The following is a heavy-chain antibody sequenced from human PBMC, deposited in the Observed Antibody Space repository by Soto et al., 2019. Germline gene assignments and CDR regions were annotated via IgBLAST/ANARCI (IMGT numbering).Heavy chain of an antibody. V-gene: IGHV3-7*01. CDR3: ARSRYTGTYSGRFLDY. D-gene: IGHD1-26*01. CDR2: IKQDGSEK. Sequence: GGSLRLSCAASGFTFSDSWMDWVRQAPGKGPEWVANIKQDGSEKNYVDSVKGRFTISRDNAKNSLYLQMNSLRAEDTAVYYCARSRYTGTYSGRFLDYWGQGSLVTVSS. J-gene: IGHJ4*02. CDR1: GFTFSDSW.